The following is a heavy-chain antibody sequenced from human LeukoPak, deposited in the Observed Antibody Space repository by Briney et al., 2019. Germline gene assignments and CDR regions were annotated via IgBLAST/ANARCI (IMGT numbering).Heavy chain of an antibody. D-gene: IGHD5-24*01. CDR2: IYTSGST. Sequence: PSETLSLTCTVSGGSISSYYWSWLRQPAGKGLEWIGRIYTSGSTNYNPSLKSRVTISVDTSKNQFSLKLSSVTAADTAVYYCARGGRRDGYNFRYWGQGTQVTVSS. V-gene: IGHV4-4*07. J-gene: IGHJ4*02. CDR3: ARGGRRDGYNFRY. CDR1: GGSISSYY.